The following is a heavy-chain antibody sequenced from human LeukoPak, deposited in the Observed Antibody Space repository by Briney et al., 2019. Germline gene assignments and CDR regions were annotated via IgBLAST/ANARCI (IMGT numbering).Heavy chain of an antibody. D-gene: IGHD3-16*01. Sequence: SETLSLTCTVSGGSISSYYWSWLRQPAGKGLECLGVIYTTGSTNYNPSLKSRVTVSRDTSKNQFSLKLTSVTAADTAVYYCARGGHVFDVWGKGTTVTVSS. CDR3: ARGGHVFDV. V-gene: IGHV4-4*07. CDR2: IYTTGST. CDR1: GGSISSYY. J-gene: IGHJ6*03.